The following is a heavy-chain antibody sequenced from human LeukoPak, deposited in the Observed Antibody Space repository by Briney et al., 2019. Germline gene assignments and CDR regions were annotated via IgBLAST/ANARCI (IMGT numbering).Heavy chain of an antibody. D-gene: IGHD6-13*01. J-gene: IGHJ5*02. CDR1: GGSFSGYY. Sequence: PSETLSLTCAVYGGSFSGYYWSWIRQPPGKGLEWIGEINHSGSTNYNPSLKSRVTISVDTSKNQFSLKLSSVTAADTAVYYCARHPYSSSWYPRAYNWFDPWGQGTLVTVSS. CDR3: ARHPYSSSWYPRAYNWFDP. CDR2: INHSGST. V-gene: IGHV4-34*01.